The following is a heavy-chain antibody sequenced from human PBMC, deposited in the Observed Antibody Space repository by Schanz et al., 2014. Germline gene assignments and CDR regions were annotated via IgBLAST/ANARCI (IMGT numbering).Heavy chain of an antibody. CDR2: IYLSDGST. V-gene: IGHV1-46*01. CDR3: AFDRDDAYDI. CDR1: GYTFTSYD. Sequence: QVQLVQSGAEVKKPGASVKVSCKTSGYTFTSYDINWVRQATGQGLEWMGRIYLSDGSTRYAQKFQGRVTVTRDTSTTTVYMDLSSLISEDTAVYYCAFDRDDAYDIWGQGTTVTVSS. J-gene: IGHJ3*02. D-gene: IGHD3-9*01.